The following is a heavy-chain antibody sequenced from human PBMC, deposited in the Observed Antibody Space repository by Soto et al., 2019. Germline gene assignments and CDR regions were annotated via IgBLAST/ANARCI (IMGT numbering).Heavy chain of an antibody. D-gene: IGHD3-16*02. CDR1: GGSISSYY. V-gene: IGHV4-59*01. J-gene: IGHJ5*02. CDR3: ARYHYRRTRFQGLCGFDP. Sequence: QVQLQESGPGLVKPSETLSLTCTVSGGSISSYYWSWIRQPPGKGLEWIGYIYYSGSTNCNPSLKSRVTISVDTSKNQFSLKLSSVTAADTAVYYCARYHYRRTRFQGLCGFDPWGQGTLVTVSS. CDR2: IYYSGST.